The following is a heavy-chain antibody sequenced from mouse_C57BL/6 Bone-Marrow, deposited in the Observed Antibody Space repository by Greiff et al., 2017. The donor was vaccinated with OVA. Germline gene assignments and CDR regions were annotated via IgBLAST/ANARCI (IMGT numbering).Heavy chain of an antibody. CDR3: ARRGDCVPWFAY. CDR2: ISSGSSTI. J-gene: IGHJ3*01. D-gene: IGHD2-13*01. V-gene: IGHV5-17*01. CDR1: GFTFSDYG. Sequence: EVTLVESGGGLVKPGGSLKLSCAASGFTFSDYGMHWVRQAPEKGLEWVAYISSGSSTIYYADTVKGRFPISRDNAKNTLFLQMTSLRSEGTAMYYCARRGDCVPWFAYWGQGTLVTVSA.